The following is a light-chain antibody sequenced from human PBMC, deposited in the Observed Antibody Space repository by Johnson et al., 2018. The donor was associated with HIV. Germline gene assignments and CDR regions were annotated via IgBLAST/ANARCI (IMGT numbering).Light chain of an antibody. CDR2: DNN. V-gene: IGLV1-51*01. CDR1: SSNIGNNY. Sequence: QSVLTQPPSVSAAPGQKVTISCSGSSSNIGNNYVSWYQQLPGTAPKLLIYDNNKRPSGIPDRFSGSKSGTSATLAITGLQPGDEADYYCGTWDSSLSAEVFETGTKVTVL. CDR3: GTWDSSLSAEV. J-gene: IGLJ1*01.